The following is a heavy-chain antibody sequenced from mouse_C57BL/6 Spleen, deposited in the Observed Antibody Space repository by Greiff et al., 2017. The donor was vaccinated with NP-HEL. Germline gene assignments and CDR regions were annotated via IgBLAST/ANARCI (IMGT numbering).Heavy chain of an antibody. D-gene: IGHD4-1*01. J-gene: IGHJ2*01. CDR1: GFTFSSYA. Sequence: EVKLVESGEGLVKPGGSLKLSCAASGFTFSSYAMSWVRQTPEKRLEWVAYISSGGDYIYYADTVKGRFTISRDNARNTLYLQMNSRKSEDTAMYYCTREGNWGSDYWGQGTTLTVSS. V-gene: IGHV5-9-1*02. CDR3: TREGNWGSDY. CDR2: ISSGGDYI.